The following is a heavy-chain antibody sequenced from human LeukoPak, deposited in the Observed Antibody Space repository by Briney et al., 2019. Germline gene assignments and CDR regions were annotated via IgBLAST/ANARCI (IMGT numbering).Heavy chain of an antibody. CDR1: GGSFSGYY. V-gene: IGHV3-21*01. CDR2: ISSSSSYI. Sequence: ETLSLTCAVYGGSFSGYYWSWIRQPPGKGLEWVSSISSSSSYIYYADSVKGRFTISRDNAKNSLYLQMNSLRAEDTAVYYCARDRGKTIAFDIWGQGTMVTVSS. CDR3: ARDRGKTIAFDI. J-gene: IGHJ3*02.